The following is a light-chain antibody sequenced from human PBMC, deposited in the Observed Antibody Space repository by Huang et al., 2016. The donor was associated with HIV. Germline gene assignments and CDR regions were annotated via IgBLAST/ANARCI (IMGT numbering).Light chain of an antibody. J-gene: IGKJ2*01. CDR2: DTS. CDR3: QQRSNWPHT. V-gene: IGKV3-11*01. CDR1: QSVVSY. Sequence: DIVLTQSPATLSLSPGERVTLSCRTSQSVVSYLAWYKQKPGQDPSLLIYDTSNRATGIPSRCSVSGSRTDFTLTISSLESEDFAVYYCQQRSNWPHTFGQGTRLEIK.